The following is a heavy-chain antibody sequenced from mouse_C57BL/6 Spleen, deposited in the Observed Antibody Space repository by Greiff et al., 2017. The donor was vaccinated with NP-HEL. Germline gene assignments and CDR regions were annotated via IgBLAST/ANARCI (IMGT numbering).Heavy chain of an antibody. J-gene: IGHJ1*03. Sequence: QVQLQQPGAELVRPGSSVKLSCKASGYTFTSYWMHWVKQRPIQGLEWIGNIDPSDSETHYNQKFKDKATLTVDKSSSTAYMQLSSLTSEDSAVYYCARRDYYGSSLYFDVWGTGTTVTVSS. V-gene: IGHV1-52*01. CDR2: IDPSDSET. D-gene: IGHD1-1*01. CDR3: ARRDYYGSSLYFDV. CDR1: GYTFTSYW.